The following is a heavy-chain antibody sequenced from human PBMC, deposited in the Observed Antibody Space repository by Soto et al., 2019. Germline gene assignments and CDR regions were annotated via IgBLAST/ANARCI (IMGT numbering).Heavy chain of an antibody. CDR2: INHSGST. J-gene: IGHJ5*02. D-gene: IGHD3-3*01. Sequence: QVQLQQWGAGLLKPSETLSLTCAVYGGSFSGYYWSWIRQPPGKGLEWIGEINHSGSTNYNPSLQSRVTTSVDTSKNQFSLKLSSVTAADTAVYYCARGRGPSDMTIFGVVITVAGWFDPWGQGTLVTVSS. CDR3: ARGRGPSDMTIFGVVITVAGWFDP. CDR1: GGSFSGYY. V-gene: IGHV4-34*01.